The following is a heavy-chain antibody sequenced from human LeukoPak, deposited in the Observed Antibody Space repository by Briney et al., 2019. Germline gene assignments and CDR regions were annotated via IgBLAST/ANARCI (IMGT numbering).Heavy chain of an antibody. V-gene: IGHV3-33*01. J-gene: IGHJ6*02. CDR3: ARDMCVTAYYYYGMDV. Sequence: GGSLRLSCAASGFTFSSYGMHWVRQAPGKGLEWVAVIWYDGSNKYYADSVKGRFTISRDNSKNTLYLQMNSLRAEDTAVYYCARDMCVTAYYYYGMDVWGQGTTVTVSS. CDR1: GFTFSSYG. CDR2: IWYDGSNK. D-gene: IGHD3-10*02.